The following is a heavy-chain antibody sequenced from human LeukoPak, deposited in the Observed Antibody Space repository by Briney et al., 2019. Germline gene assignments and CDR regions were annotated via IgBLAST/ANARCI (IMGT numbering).Heavy chain of an antibody. CDR2: INPNSGGT. Sequence: ASVDVSCKASGYTFTGYYMHWVRQAPGQGLEWMGRINPNSGGTNYAQKFQGRVTMTRDTSISTAYMELSRLRSDDTAVYYCARDASIAVAGTPFRYFDYWGQGTLVTVSS. CDR3: ARDASIAVAGTPFRYFDY. D-gene: IGHD6-19*01. V-gene: IGHV1-2*06. J-gene: IGHJ4*02. CDR1: GYTFTGYY.